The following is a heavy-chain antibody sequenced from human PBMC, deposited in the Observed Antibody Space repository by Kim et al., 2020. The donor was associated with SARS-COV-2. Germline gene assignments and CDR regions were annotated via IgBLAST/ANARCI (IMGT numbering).Heavy chain of an antibody. D-gene: IGHD3-22*01. J-gene: IGHJ4*02. V-gene: IGHV3-21*01. Sequence: GGSLRLSCAASGFTFSSYSMNWVRQAPGKGLEWVSSISSSSSYIYYADSVKGRFTISRDNAKNSLYLQMNSLRAEDTAVYYCARDYEYYYDSSGYCFDYWGQGTLVTVSS. CDR1: GFTFSSYS. CDR2: ISSSSSYI. CDR3: ARDYEYYYDSSGYCFDY.